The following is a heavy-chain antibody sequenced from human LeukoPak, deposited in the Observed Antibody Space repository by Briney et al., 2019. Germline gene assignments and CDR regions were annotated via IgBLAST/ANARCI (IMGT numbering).Heavy chain of an antibody. Sequence: SETLSLTCTVSGGSISSYYWSWVRQPAGKGLEWIGRIYTSGSTNYNPSLKSRVTMSVDTSKNQFSLKLSSVTAADTAVYYCARESPSLGWFDPWGQGTLVTVSS. CDR1: GGSISSYY. CDR2: IYTSGST. CDR3: ARESPSLGWFDP. V-gene: IGHV4-4*07. J-gene: IGHJ5*02.